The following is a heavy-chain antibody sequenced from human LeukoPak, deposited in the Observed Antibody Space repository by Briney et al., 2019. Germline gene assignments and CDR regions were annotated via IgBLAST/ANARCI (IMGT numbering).Heavy chain of an antibody. V-gene: IGHV3-23*01. CDR1: GFTFSGSG. CDR3: ARDMQLST. Sequence: GGSLRLSCAASGFTFSGSGMSWVRQAPGERLEWVSLISYSGANSYYTDSVRGRFTISRDNSKDTLFLQMNSLRAEDTAIYYYARDMQLSTWGLGTMVTVSS. CDR2: ISYSGANS. J-gene: IGHJ3*01. D-gene: IGHD3-16*02.